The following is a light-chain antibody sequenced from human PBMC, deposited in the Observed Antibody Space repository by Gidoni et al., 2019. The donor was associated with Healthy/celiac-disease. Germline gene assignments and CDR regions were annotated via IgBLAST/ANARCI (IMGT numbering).Light chain of an antibody. J-gene: IGKJ2*01. CDR1: KSISSW. CDR3: QQYNSYSTYT. CDR2: DAS. Sequence: DIQMTQSPSTLSASVGDRVTITCRASKSISSWLAWYQQKPGKAPKLLIYDASSLESGVPSRFSGSGSGTEFTLTISSLQPDDFATYYCQQYNSYSTYTFGQGTKLEIK. V-gene: IGKV1-5*01.